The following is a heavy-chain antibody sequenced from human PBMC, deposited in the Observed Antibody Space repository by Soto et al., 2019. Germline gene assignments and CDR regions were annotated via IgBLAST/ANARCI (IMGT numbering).Heavy chain of an antibody. V-gene: IGHV4-39*01. D-gene: IGHD6-13*01. J-gene: IGHJ5*02. CDR3: ARWGSSSWYRQNWFDP. Sequence: SETLSLTCTVSGGSISSSSYYWGWIRQPPGKGLEWIGSIYYSGSTYYNPSLKSRVTISVDTSKNQFSLKLSSVTAADTAVYYCARWGSSSWYRQNWFDPWGQGTLVTVSS. CDR2: IYYSGST. CDR1: GGSISSSSYY.